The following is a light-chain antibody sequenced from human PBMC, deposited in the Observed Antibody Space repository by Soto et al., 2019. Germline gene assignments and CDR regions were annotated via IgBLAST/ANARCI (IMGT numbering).Light chain of an antibody. CDR1: SSDVGDYNY. CDR2: DVF. V-gene: IGLV2-14*01. Sequence: QSALTQPASVSGSPGQSITISCTGTSSDVGDYNYVSWYQQHPGKAPKLMIYDVFNRPSGVSNHFSGSKSGNTASLTISGLQAEDEADYYCSSYTSSSTHVVFGGGTQLTVL. CDR3: SSYTSSSTHVV. J-gene: IGLJ2*01.